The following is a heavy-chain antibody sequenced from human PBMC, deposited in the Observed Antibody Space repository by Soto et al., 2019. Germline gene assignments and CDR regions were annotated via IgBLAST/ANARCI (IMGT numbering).Heavy chain of an antibody. D-gene: IGHD2-15*01. Sequence: GGSLRLSCAASGFTFSSYAMHWVRQAPGKGLEWVAVISYDGNKKYYADSVKGPFTISRDNSKNTLFLQMNSLRAEDTAVYYCARSNPGYCSGGSCYSHYYYYGMDVWGQG. J-gene: IGHJ6*02. CDR1: GFTFSSYA. CDR2: ISYDGNKK. CDR3: ARSNPGYCSGGSCYSHYYYYGMDV. V-gene: IGHV3-30*04.